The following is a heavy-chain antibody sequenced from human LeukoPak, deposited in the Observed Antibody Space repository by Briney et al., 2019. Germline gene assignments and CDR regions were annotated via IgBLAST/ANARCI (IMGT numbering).Heavy chain of an antibody. Sequence: GGSLRLSCAASGFTFSSYAMSWVRQAPGKGLGWVSAISGSGGSTYYADSVKGRFTISRDNSKNTLYLQMNSLRAEDTAVYYCAKDRSRGGAVAGPVDYWGQGTLVTVSS. V-gene: IGHV3-23*01. D-gene: IGHD6-19*01. CDR2: ISGSGGST. CDR3: AKDRSRGGAVAGPVDY. CDR1: GFTFSSYA. J-gene: IGHJ4*02.